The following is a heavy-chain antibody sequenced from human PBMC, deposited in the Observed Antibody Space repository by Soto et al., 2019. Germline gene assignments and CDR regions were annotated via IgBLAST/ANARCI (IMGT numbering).Heavy chain of an antibody. V-gene: IGHV3-21*01. CDR1: GFIFSNYS. D-gene: IGHD2-2*02. J-gene: IGHJ6*02. CDR2: ISSRSDI. Sequence: EGSLKLSSVGSGFIFSNYSINWVRQAPGKGLEWVSSISSRSDIYYAESVKGRFTISRDNAKNSVSLQMNSLRAEDTAVYYCAREYTAWPLAYGLDVWGQGTTVTVSS. CDR3: AREYTAWPLAYGLDV.